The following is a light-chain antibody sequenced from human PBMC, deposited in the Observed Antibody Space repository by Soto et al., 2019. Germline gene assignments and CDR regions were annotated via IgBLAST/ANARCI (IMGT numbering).Light chain of an antibody. V-gene: IGKV3-11*01. CDR2: DAS. CDR1: QSVKTF. J-gene: IGKJ5*01. Sequence: VVLTQPPATLSLSAGQTATLSCRASQSVKTFLVWYQQRPGQAPRLLIHDASHRAAGIPARFSGSGFGTDFTLTISSLEPEDAAVYYCQQRSNWPPITFGQGTRLEIK. CDR3: QQRSNWPPIT.